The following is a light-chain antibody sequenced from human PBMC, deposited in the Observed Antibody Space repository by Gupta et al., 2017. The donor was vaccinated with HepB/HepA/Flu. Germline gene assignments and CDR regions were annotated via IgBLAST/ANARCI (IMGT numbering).Light chain of an antibody. CDR3: QQASWAPLT. V-gene: IGKV1-12*01. Sequence: DIPMIQSPSSVSASVGDTVTITCRASHVSSGWLAWDQKKPGKAPKPLIDAASSLHGGVPPRCGGRGAGTEGRPTRRNLQHEDAATYYGQQASWAPLTFGEGTKVEIK. CDR2: AAS. J-gene: IGKJ4*01. CDR1: HVSSGW.